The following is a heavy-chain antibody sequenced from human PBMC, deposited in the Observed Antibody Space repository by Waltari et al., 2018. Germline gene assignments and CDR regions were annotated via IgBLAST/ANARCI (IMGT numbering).Heavy chain of an antibody. V-gene: IGHV3-7*01. CDR1: GFTFSHSW. J-gene: IGHJ4*02. Sequence: EVQLVESGGDLVEPGGSLRLSCAAAGFTFSHSWMDWVRQAPGKGLEWVANIKGDGSEKYYVDSVKGRFTISRDNDKNSLSLELNSLRVEDTAVYYCSWTLDYWGQGTLVTVSS. CDR3: SWTLDY. CDR2: IKGDGSEK.